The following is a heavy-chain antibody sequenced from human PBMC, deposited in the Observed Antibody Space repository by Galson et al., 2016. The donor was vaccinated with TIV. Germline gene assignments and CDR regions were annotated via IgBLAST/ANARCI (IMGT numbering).Heavy chain of an antibody. Sequence: QSGAEVKKPGSSVKVSCTASGGIFSGYAISWVRQAPGQGPEWMGRIILIFGTTNYAQKFQGRVTIIADKSTTTVYLELSSLSFDDTAVYYCSRHRDESFQVWGQGALVTVSS. V-gene: IGHV1-69*06. CDR3: SRHRDESFQV. CDR2: IILIFGTT. J-gene: IGHJ1*01. D-gene: IGHD2-21*01. CDR1: GGIFSGYA.